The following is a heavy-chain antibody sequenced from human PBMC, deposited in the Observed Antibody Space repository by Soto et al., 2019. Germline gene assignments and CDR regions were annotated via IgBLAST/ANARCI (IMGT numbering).Heavy chain of an antibody. CDR2: INSDGSST. CDR3: ARDVRYCSGDSCYFISYYGMNV. Sequence: GGSLRLSCAASGFTFSSYWMHWVRQAPGKGLVWVSRINSDGSSTSYADSVKGRFTLSRDNAKNTLYLQMNRLRAEDTAVYYCARDVRYCSGDSCYFISYYGMNVWGQGTTVTVSS. J-gene: IGHJ6*02. V-gene: IGHV3-74*01. CDR1: GFTFSSYW. D-gene: IGHD2-15*01.